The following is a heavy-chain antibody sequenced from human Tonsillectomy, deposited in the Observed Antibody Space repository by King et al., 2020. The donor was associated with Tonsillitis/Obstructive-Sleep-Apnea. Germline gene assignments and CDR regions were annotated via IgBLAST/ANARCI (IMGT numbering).Heavy chain of an antibody. D-gene: IGHD3-3*01. CDR2: ISSSSSYI. CDR1: GFTFSSYS. Sequence: VQLVESGGGLVKPGGSLRLSCAASGFTFSSYSMNWVRQAPGKGLEWVSSISSSSSYIYYADSVKGRFTISRDNAKNSLYLQMNSLRAEDTAVYYCARDAGTDFWSGYYTGVYYYYMDGWGKGTTVTVSS. CDR3: ARDAGTDFWSGYYTGVYYYYMDG. V-gene: IGHV3-21*01. J-gene: IGHJ6*03.